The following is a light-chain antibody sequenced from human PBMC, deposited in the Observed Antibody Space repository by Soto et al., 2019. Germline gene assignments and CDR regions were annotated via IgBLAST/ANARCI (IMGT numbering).Light chain of an antibody. Sequence: IVMMQSPATLSVSPGESATLFCRASESVSSNLAWYQHKPGQAPRLLIYGASTRATGVPARFSGSGSGTEFALSISSLQSEDFAVYYCQQYNKWPLAFGQGTKVEIK. CDR1: ESVSSN. J-gene: IGKJ1*01. CDR3: QQYNKWPLA. CDR2: GAS. V-gene: IGKV3-15*01.